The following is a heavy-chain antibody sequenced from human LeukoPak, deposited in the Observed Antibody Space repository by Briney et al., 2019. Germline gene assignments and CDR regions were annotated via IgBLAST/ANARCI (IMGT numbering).Heavy chain of an antibody. CDR3: SRFGEHYRWYCDL. CDR2: LYSGGDT. CDR1: GFNVGNNY. V-gene: IGHV3-53*01. J-gene: IGHJ2*01. Sequence: GGSLRLSCAASGFNVGNNYMNWVRQAPGKGLEWVSILYSGGDTYYADSVKGRFTISRDNSKNILSLQMNSLTAEDTAVYYCSRFGEHYRWYCDLGPRDTLVTVSS. D-gene: IGHD3-10*01.